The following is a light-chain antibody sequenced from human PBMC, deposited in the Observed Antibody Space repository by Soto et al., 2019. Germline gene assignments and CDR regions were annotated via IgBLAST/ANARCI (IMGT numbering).Light chain of an antibody. Sequence: EIVMTQSPATLSVSPGERATLSCRASQSVSSNLAWYQQKPGQAPRLLIYGASSRATGIPDRFSGSGSGTDFTLTISRLQSEDFPVYYCQQYNSGPPITFGQGTRLESK. CDR3: QQYNSGPPIT. V-gene: IGKV3D-15*01. J-gene: IGKJ5*01. CDR2: GAS. CDR1: QSVSSN.